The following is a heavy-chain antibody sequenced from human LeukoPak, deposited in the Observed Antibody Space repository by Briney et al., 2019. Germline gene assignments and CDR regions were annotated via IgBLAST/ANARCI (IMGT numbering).Heavy chain of an antibody. CDR1: DYSISSGDY. D-gene: IGHD3-22*01. CDR2: VYYSGST. J-gene: IGHJ4*02. V-gene: IGHV4-38-2*01. Sequence: SETLSLTCAVSDYSISSGDYWGWIRQPPGKGLEWIGSVYYSGSTHYSPSLKNRVTISVDTSKNQFSLKLRSVTAADTALYYCARKDSSGYLDYWGQGTLVTVSS. CDR3: ARKDSSGYLDY.